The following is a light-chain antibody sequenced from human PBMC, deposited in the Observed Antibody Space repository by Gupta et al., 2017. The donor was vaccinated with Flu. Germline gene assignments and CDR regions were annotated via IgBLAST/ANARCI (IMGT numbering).Light chain of an antibody. V-gene: IGLV2-8*01. Sequence: SDVGGYNDVSWYQQHPGEAPKLIIYGVTQRPSGVPARFSGSKAGDTAYLSVTDLQPEDEADYYCSSYSGSNDLWVFGGGTKLTVL. CDR1: SDVGGYND. CDR3: SSYSGSNDLWV. CDR2: GVT. J-gene: IGLJ3*02.